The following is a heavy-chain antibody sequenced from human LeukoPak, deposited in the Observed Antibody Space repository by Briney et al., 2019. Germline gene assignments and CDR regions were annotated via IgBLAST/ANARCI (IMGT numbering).Heavy chain of an antibody. J-gene: IGHJ4*02. V-gene: IGHV3-7*01. CDR2: IKEDGSEK. CDR3: ASGRQLGY. CDR1: GFTFSNYW. D-gene: IGHD6-13*01. Sequence: GGSLRLPCAASGFTFSNYWMSWVRQAPGKGLEWVANIKEDGSEKYYVDSVKGRFTISRDNARNSLYLQMNSLRAEDTAVYYCASGRQLGYWGQGTLVTVSS.